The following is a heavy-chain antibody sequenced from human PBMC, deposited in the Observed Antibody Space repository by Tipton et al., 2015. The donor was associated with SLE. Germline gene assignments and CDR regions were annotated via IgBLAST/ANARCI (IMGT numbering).Heavy chain of an antibody. V-gene: IGHV4-34*01. CDR3: ARGVLGGSYPY. Sequence: TLSLTCAVYGGSFTAYYWSWIRQAPGKGLEWIGEINHSGLTNYSPSLRSRVSMSVDMAKDQFSLKLSSVTAADTTVYYCARGVLGGSYPYWGQGTLVTVSS. D-gene: IGHD1-26*01. J-gene: IGHJ4*02. CDR1: GGSFTAYY. CDR2: INHSGLT.